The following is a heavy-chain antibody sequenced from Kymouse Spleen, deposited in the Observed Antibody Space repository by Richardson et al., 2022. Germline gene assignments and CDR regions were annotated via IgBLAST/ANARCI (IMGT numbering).Heavy chain of an antibody. Sequence: QVQLVESGGGVVQPGRSLRLSCAASGFTFSSYGMHWVRQAPGKGLEWVAVIWYDGSNKYYADSVKGRFTISRDNSKNTLYLQMNSLRAEDTAVYYCARTDSNYIFDYWGQGTLVTVSS. CDR1: GFTFSSYG. V-gene: IGHV3-33*01. D-gene: IGHD4-11,IGHD4-11*01. CDR2: IWYDGSNK. CDR3: ARTDSNYIFDY. J-gene: IGHJ4*02.